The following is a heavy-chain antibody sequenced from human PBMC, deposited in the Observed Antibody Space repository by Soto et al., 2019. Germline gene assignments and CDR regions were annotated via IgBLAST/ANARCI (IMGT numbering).Heavy chain of an antibody. CDR3: ARGPLDVWGSYRRTYYFDY. D-gene: IGHD3-16*02. CDR1: GGSFSGYY. V-gene: IGHV4-34*01. CDR2: INHSGST. Sequence: SATLSLPCPVSGGSFSGYYWSWIRHPPGKGLEWIGEINHSGSTNYNPSLKSRVTISVDTSKNQFSLKLSSVTAADTAVYYCARGPLDVWGSYRRTYYFDYWGQGTLVTVSS. J-gene: IGHJ4*02.